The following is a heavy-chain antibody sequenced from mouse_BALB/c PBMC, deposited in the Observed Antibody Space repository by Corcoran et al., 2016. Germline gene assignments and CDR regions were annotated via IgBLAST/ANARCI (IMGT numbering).Heavy chain of an antibody. V-gene: IGHV1-63*02. D-gene: IGHD1-1*01. CDR1: GYTFTNYW. CDR2: IYPGGGYT. J-gene: IGHJ3*01. CDR3: AMGSSYWFAY. Sequence: QVQLQQSGAELVRPGTSVKMSCKAAGYTFTNYWIGWVKQRPGNGLEWIGDIYPGGGYTNYNEKFKGKATLTADTSSSTAYMQLSSLTSEDSAIYYCAMGSSYWFAYWGQGTLVTVSA.